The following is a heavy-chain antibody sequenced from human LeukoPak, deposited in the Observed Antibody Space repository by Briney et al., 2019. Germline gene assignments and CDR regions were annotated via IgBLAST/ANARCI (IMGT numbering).Heavy chain of an antibody. Sequence: PGRSLRLSCAASGFTFSSYGMHWVRQAPGKGLEWVAVISYDGSNKYYADSVKGRFTISRDNSKNTLYLQMNSLRAEDTAVYYCAKSWYYYVSGSSDYWGQGTLVTVSS. V-gene: IGHV3-30*18. D-gene: IGHD3-10*01. CDR2: ISYDGSNK. J-gene: IGHJ4*02. CDR1: GFTFSSYG. CDR3: AKSWYYYVSGSSDY.